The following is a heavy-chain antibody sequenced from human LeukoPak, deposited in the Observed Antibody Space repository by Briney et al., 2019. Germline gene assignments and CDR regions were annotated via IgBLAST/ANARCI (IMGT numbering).Heavy chain of an antibody. J-gene: IGHJ4*02. CDR1: GYTFTSYG. D-gene: IGHD2-2*01. V-gene: IGHV1-18*01. Sequence: GASVEVSCKASGYTFTSYGISWVRQAPGQGLEWMGWISAYNGNTNYAQKLQGRVTMTTDTSTSTAYMELRSLRSDDTAVYYCARDPRPSYCSSTSCYVHYYFDYWGQGTLVTVSS. CDR3: ARDPRPSYCSSTSCYVHYYFDY. CDR2: ISAYNGNT.